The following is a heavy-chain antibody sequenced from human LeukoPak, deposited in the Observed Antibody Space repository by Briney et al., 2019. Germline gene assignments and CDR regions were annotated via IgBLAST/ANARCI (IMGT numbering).Heavy chain of an antibody. D-gene: IGHD1-1*01. CDR3: ARWKPRSDALDV. CDR2: ISTRDTFI. CDR1: GFTFTTYS. J-gene: IGHJ3*01. V-gene: IGHV3-21*01. Sequence: PGGSLRLSCEASGFTFTTYSMTWVRQTPGEGLEWVSSISTRDTFINYADSVEGRFTISRDNAKNSLFLQMTSLRAEDTAMYYCARWKPRSDALDVWGKGTMVMVSS.